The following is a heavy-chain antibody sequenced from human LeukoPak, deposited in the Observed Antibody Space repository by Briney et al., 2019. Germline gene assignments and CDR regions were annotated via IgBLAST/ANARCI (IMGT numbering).Heavy chain of an antibody. CDR3: ARQNREDATGRKFDP. CDR1: GYSFTNCW. Sequence: GESLKISCKGSGYSFTNCWIGWVRQKPGKGLEWMGLLYPENSYARYSPSLQGQVIMSVDKSISTAYLQWSNLKASDTAMYYCARQNREDATGRKFDPWGRGTLVIVSS. V-gene: IGHV5-51*01. J-gene: IGHJ5*02. D-gene: IGHD1-14*01. CDR2: LYPENSYA.